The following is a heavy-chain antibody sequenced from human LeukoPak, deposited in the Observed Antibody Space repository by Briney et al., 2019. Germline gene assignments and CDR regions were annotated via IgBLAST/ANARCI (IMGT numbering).Heavy chain of an antibody. CDR2: ISGSGGST. V-gene: IGHV3-23*01. Sequence: PGGSLRLSCAASVFTFSSYAMSWVRQAPGKGLEWVSAISGSGGSTYYADSVKGRFTISRDNSKNTLYLQMNSLRAEDTAVYYCAKAPYSSSWFNYFDYWGQGTLVTVSS. D-gene: IGHD6-13*01. CDR1: VFTFSSYA. J-gene: IGHJ4*02. CDR3: AKAPYSSSWFNYFDY.